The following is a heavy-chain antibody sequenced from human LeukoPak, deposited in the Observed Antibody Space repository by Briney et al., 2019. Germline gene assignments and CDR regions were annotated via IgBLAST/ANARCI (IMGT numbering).Heavy chain of an antibody. Sequence: GASVKVSCKASGYTFTSYGISWVRQAPGQGLEWMGWISAYNGNTNYAQKFQGRVTMTTDTSTSTAYMELTSLRSDDTAVYYCATDRVTMIVVVGLSNAFDIWGQGTMVTVSS. J-gene: IGHJ3*02. CDR2: ISAYNGNT. CDR1: GYTFTSYG. CDR3: ATDRVTMIVVVGLSNAFDI. V-gene: IGHV1-18*01. D-gene: IGHD3-22*01.